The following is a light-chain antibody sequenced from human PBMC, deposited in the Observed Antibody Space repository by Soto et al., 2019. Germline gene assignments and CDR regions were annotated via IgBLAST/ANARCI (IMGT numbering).Light chain of an antibody. CDR2: GNS. CDR1: RSNIGAGYD. J-gene: IGLJ1*01. CDR3: QSYDSSLSGSYV. V-gene: IGLV1-40*01. Sequence: QSALTQPPSVSGAPGQRVTISCTGSRSNIGAGYDVHWYQQLPGTAPKLLIYGNSNRPSGVPDRFSGSKSGTSASLAITGLQAEDEADYYCQSYDSSLSGSYVFGTGTKLTVL.